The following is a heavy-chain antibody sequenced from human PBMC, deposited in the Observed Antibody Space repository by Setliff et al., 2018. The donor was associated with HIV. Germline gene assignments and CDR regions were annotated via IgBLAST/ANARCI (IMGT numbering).Heavy chain of an antibody. Sequence: NPSETLSLTCTVSSGSIKSYYLSWIRQPPGKGLEWVGYIYGSGSTNYNPSLKSRLTISIDMSKNQFSLKLNSVTAADTAVYYCARAGNDYYDSNGYYYVVDWFGSWGQGTLVTVSS. CDR2: IYGSGST. J-gene: IGHJ5*01. CDR1: SGSIKSYY. V-gene: IGHV4-59*01. D-gene: IGHD3-22*01. CDR3: ARAGNDYYDSNGYYYVVDWFGS.